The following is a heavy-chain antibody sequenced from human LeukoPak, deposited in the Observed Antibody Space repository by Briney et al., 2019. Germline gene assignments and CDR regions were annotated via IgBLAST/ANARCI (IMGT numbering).Heavy chain of an antibody. V-gene: IGHV3-15*01. D-gene: IGHD6-19*01. Sequence: PGGSLRLSCAASGFTFSNAWMSWVRQAPGKGLEWVGRIKSKTDGGTTDYAAPVKGRFTISRDDSKNTLYLQMNSLKTEDTAVYYCTTDRPWLSYLDYWGQGTLVTVSS. CDR3: TTDRPWLSYLDY. CDR1: GFTFSNAW. CDR2: IKSKTDGGTT. J-gene: IGHJ4*02.